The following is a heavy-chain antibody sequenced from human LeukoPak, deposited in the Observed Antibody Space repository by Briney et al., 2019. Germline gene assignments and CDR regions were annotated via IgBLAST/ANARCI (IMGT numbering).Heavy chain of an antibody. CDR3: AKDKSYSSSVQDY. J-gene: IGHJ4*02. CDR2: IKQDGSEK. D-gene: IGHD6-13*01. V-gene: IGHV3-7*03. CDR1: GFTFSSYW. Sequence: GGSLRLSCAASGFTFSSYWMSWVRQAPGKGLERVANIKQDGSEKYYVDSVKGRFTISRDNAKNSLYLQMNSLGAEDTALYYCAKDKSYSSSVQDYWGQGTLVTVSS.